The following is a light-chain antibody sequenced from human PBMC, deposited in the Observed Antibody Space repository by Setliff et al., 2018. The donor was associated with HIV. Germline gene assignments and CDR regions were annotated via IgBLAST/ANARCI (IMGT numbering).Light chain of an antibody. CDR2: STD. CDR1: TGAVTSDHF. J-gene: IGLJ1*01. Sequence: QAVVPQEPSLTVSPGGTVTLTCASSTGAVTSDHFPNWFQQKPGQTPRALIYSTDKRHSWTPARFSGSLLWGKAALTLSGVQPEDEADYYCLLHYGGVQIFGTGTKVTVL. V-gene: IGLV7-43*01. CDR3: LLHYGGVQI.